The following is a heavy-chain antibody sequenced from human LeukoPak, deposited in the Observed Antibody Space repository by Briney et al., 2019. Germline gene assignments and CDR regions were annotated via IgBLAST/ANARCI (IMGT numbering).Heavy chain of an antibody. V-gene: IGHV3-23*01. Sequence: GGSLRLSCAASGFTFSIYAMGWVRQAPGKGLEWVSAISGSGGSTYYADSVKGRFTISRDNSKNTLYLQMNSLRAEDTAVYYCAKLELLWLGPPLPDYWGQGTLATVSS. CDR2: ISGSGGST. CDR1: GFTFSIYA. D-gene: IGHD3-10*01. J-gene: IGHJ4*02. CDR3: AKLELLWLGPPLPDY.